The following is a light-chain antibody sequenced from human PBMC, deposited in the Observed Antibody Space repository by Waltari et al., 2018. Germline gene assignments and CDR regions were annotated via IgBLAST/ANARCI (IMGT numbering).Light chain of an antibody. CDR2: GAS. J-gene: IGKJ2*01. CDR3: QQYNNWPLYT. Sequence: EIVMTQSPATLSVSPGERAPLSCRASQSVSSNLAWYQQKPGQAPRLLIYGASTRATGIPARFSGSGSGTEFTLTISSLHSEDFAFYYCQQYNNWPLYTFGQGTKLEIK. CDR1: QSVSSN. V-gene: IGKV3-15*01.